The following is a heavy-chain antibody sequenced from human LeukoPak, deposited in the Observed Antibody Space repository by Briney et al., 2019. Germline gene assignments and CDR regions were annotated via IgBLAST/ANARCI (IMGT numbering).Heavy chain of an antibody. Sequence: GGSLRLSCAASGFTFSSYWMHWVRQAPGKGLVWVSRINSDGSSTSYADSVKGRFTISRDNAKNTLYLQMNSLRAEDTAVYYCARKFYYDSSGYLTLDYWGQGTLVTVSS. V-gene: IGHV3-74*01. CDR3: ARKFYYDSSGYLTLDY. CDR2: INSDGSST. D-gene: IGHD3-22*01. CDR1: GFTFSSYW. J-gene: IGHJ4*02.